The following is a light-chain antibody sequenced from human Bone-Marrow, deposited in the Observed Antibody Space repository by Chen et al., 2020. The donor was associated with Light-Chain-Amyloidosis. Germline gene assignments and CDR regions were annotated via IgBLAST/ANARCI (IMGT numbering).Light chain of an antibody. V-gene: IGLV2-8*01. CDR3: TSYSGTYNLVL. Sequence: QSPLSQPPSASGSPGQSVTISCPGDSMDVGGYNYVSWYQQFPGKAPNLIIYEVTKRPSGVPDRFSGSKSGNTASLIVSGLQAEDEADYFCTSYSGTYNLVLFGGGTKLTVL. J-gene: IGLJ2*01. CDR1: SMDVGGYNY. CDR2: EVT.